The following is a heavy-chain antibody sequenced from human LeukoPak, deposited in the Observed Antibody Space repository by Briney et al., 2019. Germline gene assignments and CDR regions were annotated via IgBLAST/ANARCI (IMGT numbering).Heavy chain of an antibody. CDR2: IYLDGSKI. J-gene: IGHJ4*02. Sequence: TGGSLRLSCAASGFTFNDYYMSWIRQAPGKGLEWVSVIYLDGSKIYYADSVKGRFTLSRDNSKNTLYLQMNSLIAEDTAVYYCVRDDSGSVIRGVLHYWGQGALVTVSS. CDR3: VRDDSGSVIRGVLHY. V-gene: IGHV3-33*08. CDR1: GFTFNDYY. D-gene: IGHD3-10*01.